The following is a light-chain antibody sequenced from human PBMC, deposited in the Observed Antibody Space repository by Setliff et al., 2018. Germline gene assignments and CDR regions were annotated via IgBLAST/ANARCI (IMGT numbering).Light chain of an antibody. Sequence: SYELTQPPSVSVAPGRTARIPCGGANIGAKSVHWYQHRAGQAPVLVVYDDTDRPSGIPERFFGSNSGNTATLTISRVEAGDEADYYCQVWNSETYPYVFGSGTKVTVL. J-gene: IGLJ1*01. CDR3: QVWNSETYPYV. CDR2: DDT. CDR1: NIGAKS. V-gene: IGLV3-21*03.